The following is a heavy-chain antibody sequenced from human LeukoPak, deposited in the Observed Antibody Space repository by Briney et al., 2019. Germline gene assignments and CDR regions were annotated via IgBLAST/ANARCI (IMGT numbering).Heavy chain of an antibody. CDR2: IYYSGST. CDR3: ARDGDIVVVPAAPGDYYYYYYMDV. Sequence: SETLSLTCTVSGGSISSYYWSWIRQPPGKGLEWIGYIYYSGSTNYNPSLKSRATISVDTSKNQFSLKLSSVTAADTAVYYCARDGDIVVVPAAPGDYYYYYYMDVWGKGTTVTVSS. J-gene: IGHJ6*03. V-gene: IGHV4-59*12. D-gene: IGHD2-2*01. CDR1: GGSISSYY.